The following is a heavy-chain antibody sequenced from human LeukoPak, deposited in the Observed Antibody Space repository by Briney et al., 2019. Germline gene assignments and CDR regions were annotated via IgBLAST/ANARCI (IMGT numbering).Heavy chain of an antibody. Sequence: PGGSLRLSCAASGFTFSSYAMSWVRQAPGKGLEWVSAISGSGGSTYYADSVKGWFTISRDNSKNTLYLQMNSLRAEDTAVYYCAAPLMYDSSGYYTDYWGQGTLVTVSS. J-gene: IGHJ4*02. CDR3: AAPLMYDSSGYYTDY. V-gene: IGHV3-23*01. CDR2: ISGSGGST. D-gene: IGHD3-22*01. CDR1: GFTFSSYA.